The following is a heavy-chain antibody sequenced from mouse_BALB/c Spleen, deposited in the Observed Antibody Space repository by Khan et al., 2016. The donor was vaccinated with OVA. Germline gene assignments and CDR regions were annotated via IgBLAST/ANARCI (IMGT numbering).Heavy chain of an antibody. J-gene: IGHJ3*01. CDR1: GYTFTTYW. CDR2: INPSTGYT. CDR3: TIRGLYGIVAY. V-gene: IGHV1-7*01. D-gene: IGHD2-10*02. Sequence: VQLQQSGAELAKPGASVKMSCKASGYTFTTYWMHWIKQRPGQGLEWIGYINPSTGYTEYNQKFKDKATLTTDKSSSTAYMQLSSLTFQASAVLCCTIRGLYGIVAYWGQGTLVTVSA.